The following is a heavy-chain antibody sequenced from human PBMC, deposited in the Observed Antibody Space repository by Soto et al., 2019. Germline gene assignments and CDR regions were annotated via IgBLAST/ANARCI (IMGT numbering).Heavy chain of an antibody. V-gene: IGHV4-59*01. CDR2: IYYSGST. J-gene: IGHJ6*02. CDR1: GGSISSYY. D-gene: IGHD2-8*01. CDR3: ARWKLEVYTMRSYYHGMDV. Sequence: SETLSLTCTVSGGSISSYYWSWIRQPPGKGLEWIGYIYYSGSTNYNPSLKSRVTISVDTSKNQFSLKLSSVTAADTAVYYCARWKLEVYTMRSYYHGMDVWGQGTTVTVSS.